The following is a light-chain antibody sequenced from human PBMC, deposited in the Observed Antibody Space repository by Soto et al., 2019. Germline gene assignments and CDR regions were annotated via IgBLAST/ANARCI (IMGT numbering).Light chain of an antibody. CDR2: EVT. J-gene: IGLJ3*02. CDR1: SSDVGGYNL. Sequence: QSVLTQPASVSGSPGQSITISCTGASSDVGGYNLVTWYQHHPGKAPKLMIYEVTKRPSGFSDRISASKSGNTASLAVSGLQAEDEAHYYCCAYGGSGNWVFGGGTKLTVL. CDR3: CAYGGSGNWV. V-gene: IGLV2-23*02.